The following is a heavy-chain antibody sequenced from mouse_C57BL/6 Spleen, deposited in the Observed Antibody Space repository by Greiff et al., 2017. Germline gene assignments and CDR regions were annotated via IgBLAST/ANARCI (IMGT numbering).Heavy chain of an antibody. CDR2: INYDGSST. CDR1: GFTFSDYY. V-gene: IGHV5-16*01. CDR3: AREGGYDRAMDY. D-gene: IGHD2-2*01. J-gene: IGHJ4*01. Sequence: EVQRVESEGGLVQPGSSMKLSCTASGFTFSDYYMAWVRQVPEKGLEWVANINYDGSSTYYLDSLQSRFIISRDNAKNILYLQMSSLKSEDTATYYCAREGGYDRAMDYWGQGTSVTVSS.